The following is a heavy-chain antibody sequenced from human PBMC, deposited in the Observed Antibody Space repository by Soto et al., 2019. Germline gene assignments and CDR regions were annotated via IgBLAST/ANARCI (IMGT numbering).Heavy chain of an antibody. CDR3: AKDDRDASRIGY. J-gene: IGHJ4*02. CDR1: GLSFSLYS. Sequence: EVQLLESGGGLVQPGGSLRLSCATSGLSFSLYSMGWVRQAPGKGLEWVSAISGSGRNIHYADSVKGRFTIPRDNSKNPLSLQMNSLRAEGTALYYCAKDDRDASRIGYWGQGTLVTVSS. D-gene: IGHD3-22*01. CDR2: ISGSGRNI. V-gene: IGHV3-23*01.